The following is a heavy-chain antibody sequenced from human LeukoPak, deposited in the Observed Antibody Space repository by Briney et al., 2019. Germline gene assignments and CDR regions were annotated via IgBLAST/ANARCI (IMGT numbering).Heavy chain of an antibody. V-gene: IGHV1-2*06. CDR3: TRESGSYHGNDY. CDR2: INPDNSAT. Sequence: ASVKVSCKASGYIFTGYYMHWVRQAPGQGLEWMGRINPDNSATNYAQKPQGRVTITGDTSISTAYMELSSLRSDDTAVYYCTRESGSYHGNDYWGQGTLVTVSS. J-gene: IGHJ4*02. D-gene: IGHD1-26*01. CDR1: GYIFTGYY.